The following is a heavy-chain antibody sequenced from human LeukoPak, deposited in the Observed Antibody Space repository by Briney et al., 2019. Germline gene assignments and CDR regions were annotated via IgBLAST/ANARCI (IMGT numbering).Heavy chain of an antibody. Sequence: GESLKISCKGSGYSFTSYWIGWVRQMPGKGLEWMGIIYPGDSDTRYSPSFQGQVTISADKSISTAYLQWSSLKASDTAMYYCARAPADTYYYDSSGLLHLDYWGQGTLVTVSS. CDR3: ARAPADTYYYDSSGLLHLDY. CDR2: IYPGDSDT. V-gene: IGHV5-51*01. J-gene: IGHJ4*02. D-gene: IGHD3-22*01. CDR1: GYSFTSYW.